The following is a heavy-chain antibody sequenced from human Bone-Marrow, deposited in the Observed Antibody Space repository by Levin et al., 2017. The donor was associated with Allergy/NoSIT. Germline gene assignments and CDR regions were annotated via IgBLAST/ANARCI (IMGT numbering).Heavy chain of an antibody. D-gene: IGHD5-18*01. CDR3: ARESAPAMYFDY. CDR1: GGSISNYY. Sequence: SETLSLTCTVSGGSISNYYWTWIRQSPRKGLEYIGYIHSSGSTNYNPSLKSRVNMSIDTSKNQFSLKLFPVTAADTAIYYCARESAPAMYFDYWGRGTLVTVSS. CDR2: IHSSGST. V-gene: IGHV4-59*01. J-gene: IGHJ4*02.